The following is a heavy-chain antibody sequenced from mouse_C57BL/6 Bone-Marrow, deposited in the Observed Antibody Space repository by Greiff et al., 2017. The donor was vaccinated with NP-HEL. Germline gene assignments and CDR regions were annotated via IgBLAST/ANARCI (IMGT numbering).Heavy chain of an antibody. CDR2: IYPGDGDT. CDR1: GYAFSSSW. D-gene: IGHD2-10*02. V-gene: IGHV1-82*01. Sequence: VQLQQSGPELVKPGASVKISCKASGYAFSSSWMNWVKQRPGKGLEWIGRIYPGDGDTNYNGKFKGKATLTADKSSSTAYMQLSSLTSEDSAVYFCVKRRYGNYDRRYWGQGTTLTVSS. CDR3: VKRRYGNYDRRY. J-gene: IGHJ2*01.